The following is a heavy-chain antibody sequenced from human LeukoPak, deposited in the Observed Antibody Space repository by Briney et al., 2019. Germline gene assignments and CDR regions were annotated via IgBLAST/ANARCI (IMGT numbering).Heavy chain of an antibody. V-gene: IGHV4-30-2*01. J-gene: IGHJ4*02. CDR2: IYHSGST. D-gene: IGHD3-3*01. CDR1: GGSISSGGYY. Sequence: SSETLSLTCTVSGGSISSGGYYWSWIRQPPGKGLEWIGYIYHSGSTYYNPSLKSRVTISVDTSKNQFSLKLSSVTAADTAVYYCARDYDFWSGWGYWGQGTLVTVSS. CDR3: ARDYDFWSGWGY.